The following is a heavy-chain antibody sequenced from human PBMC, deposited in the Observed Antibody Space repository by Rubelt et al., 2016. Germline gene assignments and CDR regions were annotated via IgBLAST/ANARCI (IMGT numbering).Heavy chain of an antibody. V-gene: IGHV1-18*01. Sequence: QVQLVQSGAEVKKPGASVKVSCKASGYTFTSYGISWVRQAPGQGLEWMGWISAYNGNTNYAQKLRGRVTMTPDTSTGTAYMELRSPRSDDTAVYYCARRDGYNWDDAFDIWGQGTMVTVSS. CDR3: ARRDGYNWDDAFDI. J-gene: IGHJ3*02. D-gene: IGHD5-24*01. CDR1: GYTFTSYG. CDR2: ISAYNGNT.